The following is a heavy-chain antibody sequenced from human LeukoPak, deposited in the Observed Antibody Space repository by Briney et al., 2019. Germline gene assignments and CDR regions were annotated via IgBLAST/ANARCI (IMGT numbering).Heavy chain of an antibody. J-gene: IGHJ4*02. CDR1: GYTFTSYG. Sequence: ASVKVSCKASGYTFTSYGISWVRQAPGQGLEWMGWISAYSGNTNYAQKLQGRVTMTTDTSTSTAYMELRSLRSDDTAVYYCARGYYGSGSYSKGDYWGQGTLVTVSS. CDR3: ARGYYGSGSYSKGDY. CDR2: ISAYSGNT. V-gene: IGHV1-18*01. D-gene: IGHD3-10*01.